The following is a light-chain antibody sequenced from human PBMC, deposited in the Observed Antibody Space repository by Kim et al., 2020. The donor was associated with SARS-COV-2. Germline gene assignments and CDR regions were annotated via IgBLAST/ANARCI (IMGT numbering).Light chain of an antibody. J-gene: IGKJ2*01. V-gene: IGKV1-9*01. CDR1: QGITGY. CDR3: QQLNVFPYT. CDR2: TAS. Sequence: IQLTQSPSSLSASVGDRVTLTCRASQGITGYLAWYQQKPGKAPKFLISTASTLESGVPSRFSVSGSGTDFTLTISSLQAEDFATYYCQQLNVFPYTFGQGTNLEI.